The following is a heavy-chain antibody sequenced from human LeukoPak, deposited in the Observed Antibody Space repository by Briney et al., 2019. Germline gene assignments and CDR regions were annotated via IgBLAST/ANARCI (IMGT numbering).Heavy chain of an antibody. Sequence: ASMKVSCKPSGYTFTAYYIHWVRQAPGQGLGWMGWINPNSGGTDYAQKFQGRVTMTRDTSISTVYMELSRLTYDDTAVYYCARGVGVDSLRRLDPWGQGTLVTVSS. V-gene: IGHV1-2*02. CDR2: INPNSGGT. D-gene: IGHD3-22*01. J-gene: IGHJ5*02. CDR1: GYTFTAYY. CDR3: ARGVGVDSLRRLDP.